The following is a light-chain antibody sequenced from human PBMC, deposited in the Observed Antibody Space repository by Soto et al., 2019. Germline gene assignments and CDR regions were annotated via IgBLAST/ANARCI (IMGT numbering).Light chain of an antibody. CDR2: DVT. CDR3: SSFTGSSYV. V-gene: IGLV2-14*01. Sequence: QPALNQPASVSGSPGQSITISCTGTSSDVGNNNYVSWYQQNPGKAPKLIICDVTDRPSGVSNRFSGSKSGNTASLTISGLQADDEADYYCSSFTGSSYVFGTGTKVTV. CDR1: SSDVGNNNY. J-gene: IGLJ1*01.